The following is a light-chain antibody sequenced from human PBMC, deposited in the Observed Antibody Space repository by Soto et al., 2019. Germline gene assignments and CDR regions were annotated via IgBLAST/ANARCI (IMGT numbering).Light chain of an antibody. CDR1: SSDVGGYNY. CDR3: SSYTTSNTRQIV. Sequence: QSALTQPASVSGSPGQSITISCTGTSSDVGGYNYVSWYQHHPGKAPKLMIFDVSNRPSGVSNRFSGAKSGNTASLPISGLQREDEADYYCSSYTTSNTRQIVLGTGTKLTVL. CDR2: DVS. J-gene: IGLJ1*01. V-gene: IGLV2-14*03.